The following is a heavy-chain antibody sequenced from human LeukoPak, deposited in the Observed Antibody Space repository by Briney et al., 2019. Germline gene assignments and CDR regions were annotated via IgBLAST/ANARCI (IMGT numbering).Heavy chain of an antibody. J-gene: IGHJ4*02. CDR3: AREIDYRIFLRDSSSGWFDY. D-gene: IGHD6-6*01. CDR1: GFTFDDYG. Sequence: PGGSLRLYCAASGFTFDDYGMSWVRQAPGKGLEWVSGINWNGGSTGYADSVKGRFTISRDNAKNSLYLQMNSLRAEDTALHYCAREIDYRIFLRDSSSGWFDYWGPGTLVTVSS. V-gene: IGHV3-20*04. CDR2: INWNGGST.